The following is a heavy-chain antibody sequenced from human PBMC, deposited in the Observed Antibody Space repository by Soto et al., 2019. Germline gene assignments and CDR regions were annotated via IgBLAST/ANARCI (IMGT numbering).Heavy chain of an antibody. CDR1: GGSISSSSYY. J-gene: IGHJ4*02. CDR2: IYYSGST. V-gene: IGHV4-61*01. Sequence: SETLSLTCTVSGGSISSSSYYWGWIRQPPGKGLEWIGYIYYSGSTNYNPSLKSRVTISVDTSKNQFSLKLSSVTAADTAVYYCARDSGGAAPDYWGQGTLVTVSS. CDR3: ARDSGGAAPDY. D-gene: IGHD6-6*01.